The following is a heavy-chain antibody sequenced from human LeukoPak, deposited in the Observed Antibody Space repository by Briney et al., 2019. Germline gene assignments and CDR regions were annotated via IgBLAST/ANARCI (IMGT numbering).Heavy chain of an antibody. D-gene: IGHD6-19*01. Sequence: SETLSRTCTVSGGSISSYYWSWIRQPPGKGLEWIGYIYYSGSTNYNPSLKSRVTISVDTSKNQFSLRLSSVTAADTAVYYCARDTAVAGYDYWGQGTLVTVSS. CDR2: IYYSGST. CDR3: ARDTAVAGYDY. J-gene: IGHJ4*02. CDR1: GGSISSYY. V-gene: IGHV4-59*01.